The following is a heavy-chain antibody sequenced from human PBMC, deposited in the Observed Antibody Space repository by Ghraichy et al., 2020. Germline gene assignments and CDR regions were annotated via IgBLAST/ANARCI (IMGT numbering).Heavy chain of an antibody. V-gene: IGHV3-7*03. D-gene: IGHD6-19*01. CDR1: GFTFSSYW. CDR2: INQDGSEI. CDR3: ARGNSGWSPDAFDV. J-gene: IGHJ3*01. Sequence: GESLNISCAASGFTFSSYWMTWVRPAPGKGLEWVANINQDGSEIYYVDSVKGRFTISRDNAKNSLFLHMNSLRAEDTALYYCARGNSGWSPDAFDVWGQGTMVTVSS.